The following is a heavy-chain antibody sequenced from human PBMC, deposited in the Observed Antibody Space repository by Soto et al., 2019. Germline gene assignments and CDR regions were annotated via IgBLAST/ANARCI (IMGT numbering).Heavy chain of an antibody. D-gene: IGHD3-22*01. CDR3: ARGRYYYDSSGPGKAFDI. J-gene: IGHJ3*02. CDR2: INQSGST. V-gene: IGHV4-34*01. CDR1: GGSFSGYY. Sequence: SETLSLTCAVYGGSFSGYYWSWIRQPPGKGLEWIGEINQSGSTNYNPSLKSRVTISVDTSKNQFSLKLSSVTAADTAVYYCARGRYYYDSSGPGKAFDIWGQGTMVTVSS.